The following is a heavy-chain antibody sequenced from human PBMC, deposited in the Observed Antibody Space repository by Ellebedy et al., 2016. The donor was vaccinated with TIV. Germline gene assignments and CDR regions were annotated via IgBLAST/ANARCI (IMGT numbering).Heavy chain of an antibody. Sequence: PGGSLRLSCAASGFTFSSYGMHWVRTAPGKGLEWVAVISYDGSNKYYADSVKGRFTISRDNSKKTLYLQMNSLRDEDTAVYYCARDRLVVVVARGFGYYFDYWGQGTLVTVSS. CDR1: GFTFSSYG. J-gene: IGHJ4*02. CDR3: ARDRLVVVVARGFGYYFDY. CDR2: ISYDGSNK. V-gene: IGHV3-30*03. D-gene: IGHD2-15*01.